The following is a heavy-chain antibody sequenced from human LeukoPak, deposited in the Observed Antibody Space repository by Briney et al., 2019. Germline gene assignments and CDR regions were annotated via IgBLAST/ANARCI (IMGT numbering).Heavy chain of an antibody. CDR3: VRGHVAVAAHDDAFDI. CDR1: GFTFSDYY. J-gene: IGHJ3*02. Sequence: GGSLRLSCAASGFTFSDYYMSWIRQAPGKGLEWVSYISSSGSTIYYADSVKGRFTISRDNAKNSLYLQMNSLRAEDTAVYYCVRGHVAVAAHDDAFDIWGQGTMVTVSS. V-gene: IGHV3-11*04. D-gene: IGHD6-19*01. CDR2: ISSSGSTI.